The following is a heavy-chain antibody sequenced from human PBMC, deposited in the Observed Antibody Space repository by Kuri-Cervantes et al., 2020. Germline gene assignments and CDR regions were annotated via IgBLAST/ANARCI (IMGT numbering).Heavy chain of an antibody. CDR1: GFTFDDYA. J-gene: IGHJ4*02. CDR3: ASIGGDFDC. D-gene: IGHD3-10*01. V-gene: IGHV3-9*01. CDR2: ISWNSGSI. Sequence: GGSLRLSCAASGFTFDDYAMHWVRQAPGKGLEWVSGISWNSGSIGYADSVKGRFTISRDNAKNSLYLQMNSLRAEDTAVYYCASIGGDFDCWGQGTLVTVSS.